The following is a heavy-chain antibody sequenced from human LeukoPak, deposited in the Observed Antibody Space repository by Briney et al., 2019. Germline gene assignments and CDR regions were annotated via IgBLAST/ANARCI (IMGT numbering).Heavy chain of an antibody. D-gene: IGHD3-22*01. Sequence: GGSLRLSCGVSGFTFSRYSMNWVRQAPGKGPEWVSSIRSDASSIYYADSVKGRFTISRDNAKNSVFLQMNSLRAGDTAVYYCARDGYSIGYFYDLWGQGTLVTVSS. CDR2: IRSDASSI. CDR1: GFTFSRYS. CDR3: ARDGYSIGYFYDL. V-gene: IGHV3-21*01. J-gene: IGHJ4*02.